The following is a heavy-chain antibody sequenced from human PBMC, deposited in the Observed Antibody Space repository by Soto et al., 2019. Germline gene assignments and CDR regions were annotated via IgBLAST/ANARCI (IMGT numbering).Heavy chain of an antibody. CDR2: IKSKTDGGTT. V-gene: IGHV3-15*07. D-gene: IGHD3-9*01. Sequence: EVPLVESGGGLVKPGGSLRLSCAASGFTFSNAWMNWVRQAPGKGLEWVGRIKSKTDGGTTDYAAPVKGRFTISRDDSKNTLYLQMNSLKTEDTAVYYCTTDLRYFDWLVDYWGQGTLVTVSS. CDR1: GFTFSNAW. CDR3: TTDLRYFDWLVDY. J-gene: IGHJ4*02.